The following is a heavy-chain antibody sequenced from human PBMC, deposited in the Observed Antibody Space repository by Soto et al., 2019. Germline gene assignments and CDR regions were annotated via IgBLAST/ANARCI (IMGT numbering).Heavy chain of an antibody. V-gene: IGHV1-3*01. CDR2: VNGGNDNT. CDR1: GYTFAGYA. D-gene: IGHD2-15*01. Sequence: VHLVQSGAEVKKPGASVKVSCKASGYTFAGYALHWVRQAPGQSLEWMGWVNGGNDNTQYWQRFHDRVTITRDTSANTAYRELGSLRSEDTAVYYCARRMLLGYCSAPNCVDAFDIWGQGTMVTVSS. J-gene: IGHJ3*02. CDR3: ARRMLLGYCSAPNCVDAFDI.